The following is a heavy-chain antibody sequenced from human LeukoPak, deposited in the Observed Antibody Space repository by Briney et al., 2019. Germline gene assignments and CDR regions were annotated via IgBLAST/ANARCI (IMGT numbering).Heavy chain of an antibody. Sequence: PSETLSLTCAVYGGSFSGYYWSWIRQPPGKGLEWIGEINHSGSTNYNPSLKSRVTISVDTSKNQFSLNLSSVTAADTAVYYCARGVRGSFWGQGTMVTVFS. CDR3: ARGVRGSF. D-gene: IGHD3-10*01. CDR2: INHSGST. V-gene: IGHV4-34*01. CDR1: GGSFSGYY. J-gene: IGHJ3*01.